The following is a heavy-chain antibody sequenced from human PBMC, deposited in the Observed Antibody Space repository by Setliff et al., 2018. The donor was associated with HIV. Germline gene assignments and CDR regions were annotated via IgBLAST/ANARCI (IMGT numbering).Heavy chain of an antibody. D-gene: IGHD5-12*01. J-gene: IGHJ4*02. V-gene: IGHV1-24*01. CDR2: FDPDDGAA. CDR1: GYSLTELS. CDR3: ATETYSGYGGIDY. Sequence: GASVKVSCKVSGYSLTELSMHWVRQAPGKGLEWMGGFDPDDGAANYAPKFQGRVTISVDESMSEAYLEMRSLRSEDTAVYFCATETYSGYGGIDYWGQGTLVTVSS.